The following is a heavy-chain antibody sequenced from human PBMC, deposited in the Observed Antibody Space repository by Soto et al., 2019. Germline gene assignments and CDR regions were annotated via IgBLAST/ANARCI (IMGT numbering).Heavy chain of an antibody. CDR2: INHSGST. V-gene: IGHV4-34*01. Sequence: SETLSLTCAVYGGSFSGYYWSWIRQPPGKGLEWIGEINHSGSTNYNPSPKSRVTISVDTSKNQFSLKLSSVTAADTAVYYCARGRAARPAWGIPRKWFDPWGQGTLVTVSS. J-gene: IGHJ5*02. CDR1: GGSFSGYY. D-gene: IGHD6-6*01. CDR3: ARGRAARPAWGIPRKWFDP.